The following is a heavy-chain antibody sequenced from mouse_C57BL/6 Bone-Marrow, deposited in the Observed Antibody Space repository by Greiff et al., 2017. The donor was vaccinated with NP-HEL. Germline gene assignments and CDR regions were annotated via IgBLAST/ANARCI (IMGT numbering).Heavy chain of an antibody. CDR3: ALAYYSNYVWYFDV. D-gene: IGHD2-5*01. CDR1: GYTFTGYW. CDR2: ILPGRGST. V-gene: IGHV1-9*01. J-gene: IGHJ1*03. Sequence: VQLQQSGAELMKPGASVKLSCKATGYTFTGYWIEWVKQRPGHGLEWIGEILPGRGSTNYNEKFKGKATFTADTSSNTAYMQLSSLTTEDSASYYCALAYYSNYVWYFDVWGTGTTVTVSS.